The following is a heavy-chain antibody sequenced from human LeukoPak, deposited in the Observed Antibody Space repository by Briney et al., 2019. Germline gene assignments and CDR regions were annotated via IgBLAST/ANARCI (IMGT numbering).Heavy chain of an antibody. J-gene: IGHJ4*02. D-gene: IGHD5-24*01. Sequence: GGSLRLSCGASGFTFSDYYMSWIRQTPGKGLEWLAYISSSGSSIDYADSVKGRFTVSRDNGKNSLFLQMNSLRAEDTAIYYCVRVKGGWLGEKTYDYLGQGTLVTVSP. CDR3: VRVKGGWLGEKTYDY. CDR2: ISSSGSSI. V-gene: IGHV3-11*01. CDR1: GFTFSDYY.